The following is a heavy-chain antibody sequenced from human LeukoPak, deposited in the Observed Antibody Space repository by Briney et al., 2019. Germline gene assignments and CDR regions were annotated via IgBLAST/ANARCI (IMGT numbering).Heavy chain of an antibody. CDR2: INHSGST. Sequence: SETLSLTCAVSGGSSSGYYWSWIRQPPGKGLEWIGEINHSGSTNYNPSLKSRVTISVDTSKNQFSLKLSSVTAADTAVYYCARDAYSSPMDVWGKGTTVTVSS. CDR3: ARDAYSSPMDV. J-gene: IGHJ6*03. CDR1: GGSSSGYY. V-gene: IGHV4-34*01. D-gene: IGHD5-18*01.